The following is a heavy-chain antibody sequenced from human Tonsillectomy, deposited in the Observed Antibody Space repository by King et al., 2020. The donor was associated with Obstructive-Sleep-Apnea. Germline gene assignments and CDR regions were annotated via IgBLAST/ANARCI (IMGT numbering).Heavy chain of an antibody. D-gene: IGHD3-9*01. CDR1: GGSISSYY. Sequence: QLQESGPGLVKPSETLSLTCSVSGGSISSYYWSWIRQPPGKGLECIGYVYYSGSTNYNPSLKSRVTISVDTSKNQFSLKLSSVTAADTAVYYCARSPNYDILTGYYNRVFDIWGQGTMVTVSS. V-gene: IGHV4-59*08. J-gene: IGHJ3*02. CDR2: VYYSGST. CDR3: ARSPNYDILTGYYNRVFDI.